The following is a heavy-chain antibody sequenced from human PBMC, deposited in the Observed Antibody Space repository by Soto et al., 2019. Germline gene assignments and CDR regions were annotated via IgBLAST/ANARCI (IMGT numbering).Heavy chain of an antibody. CDR3: ARVWGGAFDF. D-gene: IGHD3-10*01. J-gene: IGHJ3*01. Sequence: SENLSLTCPVSGHSINSYYWSWIRQPPGKGMEWIGYIYYSGSTNYNPSLKSRVTISVDTSKNQFSLKLSSVTAADTAVYYCARVWGGAFDFWGQGTMVT. CDR1: GHSINSYY. CDR2: IYYSGST. V-gene: IGHV4-59*01.